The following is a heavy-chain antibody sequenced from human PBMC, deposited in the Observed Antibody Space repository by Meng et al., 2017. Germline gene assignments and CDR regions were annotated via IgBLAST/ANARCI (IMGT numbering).Heavy chain of an antibody. D-gene: IGHD1-26*01. Sequence: VQVAQSGFELKKPGASGKVSCKASGYTLPSNAMNWGRQAPGQGLEWMGWINTNTGNPTYAQGFTGRFVFSLDTSVSTAYLQISSLKAEDTAVYYCAREGRVDFDYWGQGTLVTVSS. V-gene: IGHV7-4-1*02. CDR1: GYTLPSNA. J-gene: IGHJ4*02. CDR2: INTNTGNP. CDR3: AREGRVDFDY.